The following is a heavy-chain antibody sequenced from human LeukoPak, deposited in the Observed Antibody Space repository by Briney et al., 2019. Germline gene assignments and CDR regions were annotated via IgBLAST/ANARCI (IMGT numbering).Heavy chain of an antibody. CDR2: IYTSGST. V-gene: IGHV4-61*02. CDR1: GGSISSGSYY. J-gene: IGHJ4*02. D-gene: IGHD2-15*01. CDR3: ARDSTGTGYCSGGSCYPKQD. Sequence: SETLSLTCTVSGGSISSGSYYWSWIRQPAGKGLEWIGRIYTSGSTYYNPSLKSRVTISVDTSKNQFSLKLSSVTAADTAVYYCARDSTGTGYCSGGSCYPKQDWGQGTLVTVSS.